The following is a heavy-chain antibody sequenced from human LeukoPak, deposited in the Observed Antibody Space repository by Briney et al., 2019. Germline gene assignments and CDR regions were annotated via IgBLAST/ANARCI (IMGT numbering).Heavy chain of an antibody. CDR2: ISYSGST. Sequence: PSETLSLTCTVSGGSISSYYWSWIRQPPGKGLEWIGYISYSGSTNYNPSLKSRVTISVDTSKNQFSLKLSSVTAADTAVYYCARDQRSTACYDSWGQGTLVTVSS. J-gene: IGHJ4*02. CDR1: GGSISSYY. CDR3: ARDQRSTACYDS. D-gene: IGHD2-2*01. V-gene: IGHV4-59*01.